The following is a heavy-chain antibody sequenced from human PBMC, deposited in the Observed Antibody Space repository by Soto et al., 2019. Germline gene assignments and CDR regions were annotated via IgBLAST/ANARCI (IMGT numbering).Heavy chain of an antibody. D-gene: IGHD3-22*01. CDR2: SYHSGSX. J-gene: IGHJ4*02. CDR1: GGSISIGGYS. V-gene: IGHV4-30-2*01. CDR3: DRASSAFDY. Sequence: PSETLSLTCAVSGGSISIGGYSWSWIRQPPGKGLEWIGYSYHSGSXXYXQSLKSRVTISVDRSKNQFSLKLSSVTAADTAVYYCDRASSAFDYWGQGTLVTVSS.